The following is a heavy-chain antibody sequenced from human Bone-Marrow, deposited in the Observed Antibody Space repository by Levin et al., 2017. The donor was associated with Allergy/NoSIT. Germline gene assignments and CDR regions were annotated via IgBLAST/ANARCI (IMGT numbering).Heavy chain of an antibody. V-gene: IGHV3-48*01. CDR2: ISSGGSAI. CDR3: ARDRRQQLAPHYFDD. Sequence: GGSLRLSCAASGFTFSSYTMNWVRQAPGKGLEWVSYISSGGSAIYYADSVKGRFTISRDNANNSLYLQMNSLRAEDTAVYYCARDRRQQLAPHYFDDWGQGTLVTVSS. J-gene: IGHJ4*02. CDR1: GFTFSSYT. D-gene: IGHD6-13*01.